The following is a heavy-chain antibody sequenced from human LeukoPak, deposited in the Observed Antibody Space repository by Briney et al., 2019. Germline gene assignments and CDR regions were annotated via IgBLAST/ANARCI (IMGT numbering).Heavy chain of an antibody. CDR3: ASSVGDY. CDR2: IKQDGSEK. CDR1: GFTFSSYS. D-gene: IGHD4-23*01. Sequence: PGGSLRLSCAASGFTFSSYSMNWVRQAPGKGLEWVANIKQDGSEKYYVDSVKGRFTISRDNAKNSLYLQMNSLRAEDTAVYYCASSVGDYWGQGTLVTVSS. V-gene: IGHV3-7*01. J-gene: IGHJ4*02.